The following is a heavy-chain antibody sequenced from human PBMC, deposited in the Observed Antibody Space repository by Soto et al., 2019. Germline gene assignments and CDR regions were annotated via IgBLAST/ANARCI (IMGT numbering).Heavy chain of an antibody. Sequence: QVQLVQSGAEVEKPGASVKVSCKTSGYFFTSHYIHWVRLAPGRGLEWMGRINPNNGDTNSPQKCQGSVTMTSDTYISTAYMEMSGLRSDDTALYYCAREVTYGGGSFSLGLWGQGTLVTVSS. CDR1: GYFFTSHY. D-gene: IGHD3-10*01. CDR3: AREVTYGGGSFSLGL. J-gene: IGHJ4*02. V-gene: IGHV1-2*06. CDR2: INPNNGDT.